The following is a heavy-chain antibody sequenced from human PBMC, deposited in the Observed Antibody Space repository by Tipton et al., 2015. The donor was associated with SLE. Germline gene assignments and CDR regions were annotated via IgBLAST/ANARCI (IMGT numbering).Heavy chain of an antibody. CDR3: AREGGADCGSTSCYENGAYYYYYGMDV. CDR2: TSYDGTNK. J-gene: IGHJ6*02. CDR1: GFTFSSYA. D-gene: IGHD2-2*01. V-gene: IGHV3-30-3*01. Sequence: SLRLSCAPSGFTFSSYAVHWVRQAPGKGLEWVAVTSYDGTNKYYADSVKGRFTISRDNSKNTLYLQMNSLRAEDTAVYYCAREGGADCGSTSCYENGAYYYYYGMDVWGQGTTVTVSS.